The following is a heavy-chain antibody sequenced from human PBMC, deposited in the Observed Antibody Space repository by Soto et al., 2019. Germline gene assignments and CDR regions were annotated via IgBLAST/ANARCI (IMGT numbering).Heavy chain of an antibody. CDR3: ARNWNGVDY. D-gene: IGHD1-1*01. V-gene: IGHV3-74*01. Sequence: EVQLVESGGGLVQPGESLRLSCAASGFTFSNHWMHWVRQAPGERPVWISRIKTDGTITDYADYVKGRFTVSRDNAKNTLFLQRNSLSAEDTSLYYCARNWNGVDYWGQGTLVTVSS. J-gene: IGHJ4*02. CDR2: IKTDGTIT. CDR1: GFTFSNHW.